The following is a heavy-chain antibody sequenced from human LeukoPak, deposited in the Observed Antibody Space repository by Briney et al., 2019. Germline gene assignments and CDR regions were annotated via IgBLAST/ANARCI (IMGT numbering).Heavy chain of an antibody. CDR1: GYTFTGYY. D-gene: IGHD1-26*01. CDR2: INPNSGGT. V-gene: IGHV1-2*02. J-gene: IGHJ4*02. Sequence: GASVKVSCKASGYTFTGYYMHWVRQAPGQGLEWMGWINPNSGGTNFAQKFQGRVTMTRDTSISIAYMELSRLRSDDTAVYYCARQVGGSYYFDYWGQGTLVTVSS. CDR3: ARQVGGSYYFDY.